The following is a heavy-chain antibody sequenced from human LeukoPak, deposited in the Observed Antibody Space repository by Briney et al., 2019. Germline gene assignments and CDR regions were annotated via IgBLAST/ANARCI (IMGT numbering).Heavy chain of an antibody. J-gene: IGHJ4*02. D-gene: IGHD6-13*01. V-gene: IGHV4-38-2*02. CDR2: IYHSGST. CDR3: ARAPIAAAGIDY. CDR1: GYSISSGYY. Sequence: SETLSLTCTVSGYSISSGYYWGWIRPPPGKGLEWIGSIYHSGSTYYNPSLKSRVTISVDTSKNQFSLKLSSVTAADTAVYYCARAPIAAAGIDYWGQGTLVTVSS.